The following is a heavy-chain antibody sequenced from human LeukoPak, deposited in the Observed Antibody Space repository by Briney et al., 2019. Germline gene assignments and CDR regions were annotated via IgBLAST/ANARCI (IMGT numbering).Heavy chain of an antibody. J-gene: IGHJ6*02. D-gene: IGHD4-4*01. Sequence: GRSLRLSCAASGFTFDDYAMNWVRQAPGKGLEWVSGISWNSGSIGYADSVKGRFTISRDNAKNSLYLQMNSLRAEDTALYYCAKDIFDYSGFDNYYYYGMDVWGQGTTVTVSS. CDR1: GFTFDDYA. CDR2: ISWNSGSI. CDR3: AKDIFDYSGFDNYYYYGMDV. V-gene: IGHV3-9*01.